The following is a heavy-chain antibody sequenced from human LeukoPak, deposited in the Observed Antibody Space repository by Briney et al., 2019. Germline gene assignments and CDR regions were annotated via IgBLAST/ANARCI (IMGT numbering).Heavy chain of an antibody. Sequence: PSETLSVTCAVYGGSLSGHYWSWIRQPPGKGLEWIGEINHSGSTDRNPSLRSRVTISVDTSKNQVSLKLTFVTAADTAVYFCARGPLYDLWRGGALDSWGQGPRDTVSS. D-gene: IGHD3-3*01. V-gene: IGHV4-34*01. CDR1: GGSLSGHY. CDR3: ARGPLYDLWRGGALDS. CDR2: INHSGST. J-gene: IGHJ4*02.